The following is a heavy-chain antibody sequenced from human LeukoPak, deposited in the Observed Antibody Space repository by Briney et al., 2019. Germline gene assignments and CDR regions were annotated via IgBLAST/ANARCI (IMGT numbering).Heavy chain of an antibody. CDR2: INHGGST. V-gene: IGHV4-34*01. J-gene: IGHJ6*02. CDR1: GGSFSGYY. CDR3: ARALRGSGWPVYYYYYGMDV. Sequence: TSETLSLTCAVYGGSFSGYYWSWIRQPPGKGLEWIGEINHGGSTDYNPSLKSRVTISVDTSKNQFSLKLSSVTAADTAVYYCARALRGSGWPVYYYYYGMDVWGQGTTVTVSS. D-gene: IGHD6-19*01.